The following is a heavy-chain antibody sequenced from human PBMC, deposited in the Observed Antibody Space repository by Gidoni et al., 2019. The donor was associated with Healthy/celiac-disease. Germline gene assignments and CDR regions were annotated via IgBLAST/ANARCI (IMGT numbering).Heavy chain of an antibody. Sequence: QVQLVESGGGVVQPGRSLRLSVAAPGLTFSSYGMHWVRQAPGKGLEWVAVISYDGSNKYYADSVKGRFTISRDNSKNTLYLQMNSLRAEDTAVYYCDAWGYSSSHDAFDIWGQGTMVTVSS. CDR2: ISYDGSNK. J-gene: IGHJ3*02. CDR3: DAWGYSSSHDAFDI. CDR1: GLTFSSYG. D-gene: IGHD6-13*01. V-gene: IGHV3-30*03.